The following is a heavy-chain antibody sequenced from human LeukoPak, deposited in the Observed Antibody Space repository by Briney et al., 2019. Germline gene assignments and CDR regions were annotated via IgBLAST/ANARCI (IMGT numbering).Heavy chain of an antibody. CDR2: INPNSGGT. V-gene: IGHV1-2*02. CDR3: ARVSCGGDCYSNWFDP. Sequence: ASVKVSCKASGYTFTGYYIHWLRQAPGQGLEWMGWINPNSGGTSYAQKFQGRVTMTRDTSVTTAYMELSRLRSDDTAVYYCARVSCGGDCYSNWFDPWGQGTLVTVSS. CDR1: GYTFTGYY. J-gene: IGHJ5*02. D-gene: IGHD2-21*02.